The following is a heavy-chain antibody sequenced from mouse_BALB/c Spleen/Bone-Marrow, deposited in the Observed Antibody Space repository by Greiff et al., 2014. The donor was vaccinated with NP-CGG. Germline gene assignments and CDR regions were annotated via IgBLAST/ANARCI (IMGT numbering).Heavy chain of an antibody. CDR2: INPSTGYT. V-gene: IGHV1-7*01. J-gene: IGHJ2*01. D-gene: IGHD1-1*01. CDR3: ARIYYHGRDY. Sequence: VKLMESGAELAKPGASVKMSCKASGYTFTNYWMPWVKQRPGQGLEWIGYINPSTGYTEYNQKFKDKATLTADKSSSTAYMQLSSLTSEDSAVYYCARIYYHGRDYWGQGTTLTVSS. CDR1: GYTFTNYW.